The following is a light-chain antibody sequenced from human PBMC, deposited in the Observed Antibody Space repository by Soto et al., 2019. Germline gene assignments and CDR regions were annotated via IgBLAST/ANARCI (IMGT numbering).Light chain of an antibody. J-gene: IGKJ1*01. V-gene: IGKV1-39*01. CDR1: QSISSY. Sequence: DIQLTQSPSSLSASVGDRVTITCRASQSISSYLNWYQQKPGKAPKLLIYAASSLQSGVPSRFSGSGYGTDFHLTIRSLQPEDFATYSCQQSYSTPWTFGQGTKVEIK. CDR3: QQSYSTPWT. CDR2: AAS.